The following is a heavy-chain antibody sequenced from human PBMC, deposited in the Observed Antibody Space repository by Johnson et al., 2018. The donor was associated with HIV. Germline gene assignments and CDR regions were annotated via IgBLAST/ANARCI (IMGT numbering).Heavy chain of an antibody. V-gene: IGHV3-30*04. CDR2: ISYDGSDK. CDR3: AKGDIVVVPAADYSSSSVYI. D-gene: IGHD2-2*01. J-gene: IGHJ3*02. CDR1: GFTFSSYA. Sequence: QVQLVESVGGVVQPGRSLRLSCAASGFTFSSYAIHWVRQAPAKGLEWVAVISYDGSDKYYADSGKDRFNTSRDNAKNTLYLQMNSLRAEDTAVYYCAKGDIVVVPAADYSSSSVYIWGQGTMVTVSS.